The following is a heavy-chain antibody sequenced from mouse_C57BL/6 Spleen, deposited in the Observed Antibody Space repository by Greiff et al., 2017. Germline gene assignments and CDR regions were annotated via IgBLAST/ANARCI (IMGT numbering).Heavy chain of an antibody. D-gene: IGHD1-1*01. J-gene: IGHJ3*01. Sequence: VKLMESGPGLVQPSQSLSITCTVSGFSLTSYGVHWVRQSPRKGLEWLGVIWSGGSTDYNAAFISRLSISKDNSKSQVFFKMNSLQADDTAIYYCASPVITTVVPFAYWGQGTLVTVSA. V-gene: IGHV2-2*01. CDR2: IWSGGST. CDR3: ASPVITTVVPFAY. CDR1: GFSLTSYG.